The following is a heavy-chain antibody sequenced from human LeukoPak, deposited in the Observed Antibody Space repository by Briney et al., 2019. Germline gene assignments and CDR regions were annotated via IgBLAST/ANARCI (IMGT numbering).Heavy chain of an antibody. V-gene: IGHV1-46*02. D-gene: IGHD6-19*01. CDR2: INPSGGGT. J-gene: IGHJ4*02. CDR3: ARQGTYSSAIGMGY. Sequence: ASVKVSCKASGYTFNNYYMYWVRQAPGQGLEWMGMINPSGGGTSYAQKFQGRVTMTRDTSTRTVYMEVSSLKPEDTAVYYCARQGTYSSAIGMGYWGQGTLVTVSS. CDR1: GYTFNNYY.